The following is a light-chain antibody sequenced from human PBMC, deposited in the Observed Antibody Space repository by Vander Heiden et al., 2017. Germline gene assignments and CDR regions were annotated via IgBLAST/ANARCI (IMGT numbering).Light chain of an antibody. CDR1: SYNIGNKY. CDR3: GAWDSSLSVWV. Sequence: ALTQPPSVSAPPGPKVTISCTGSSYNIGNKYVAWYQQHQGTAPKLLIYENNKRPSGIPDRFSGSKSGTTATLNITGLQTGDEADYYCGAWDSSLSVWVFGGGTKLTVL. J-gene: IGLJ3*02. CDR2: ENN. V-gene: IGLV1-51*02.